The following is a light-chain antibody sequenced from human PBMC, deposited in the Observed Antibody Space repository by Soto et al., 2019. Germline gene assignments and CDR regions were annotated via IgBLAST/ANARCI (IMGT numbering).Light chain of an antibody. CDR2: NNN. Sequence: QSALTQPRSASGTPGQRVTISCSGSSSNIGSNTVNWYQQLPGTAPKLLISNNNQRPSGVPDRFSGSKSGTSASLAISGLQSEDEATYYCCLYAVTFYVFGTGTKLTVL. CDR3: CLYAVTFYV. J-gene: IGLJ1*01. V-gene: IGLV1-44*01. CDR1: SSNIGSNT.